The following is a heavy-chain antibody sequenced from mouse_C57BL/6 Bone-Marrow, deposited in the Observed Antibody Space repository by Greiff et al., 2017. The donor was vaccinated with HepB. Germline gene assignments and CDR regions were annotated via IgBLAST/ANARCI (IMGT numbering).Heavy chain of an antibody. V-gene: IGHV1-50*01. Sequence: QVQLQQSGAELVKPGASVKLSCKASGYTFTSYWMQWVKQRPGQGLEWIGEIDPSDSYTNYNQKFKGKATLTVDTSSSTAYMQLSSLTSEDSAVYYCARNEDSSGYPDYWGQGTTLTVSS. CDR2: IDPSDSYT. D-gene: IGHD3-2*02. J-gene: IGHJ2*01. CDR1: GYTFTSYW. CDR3: ARNEDSSGYPDY.